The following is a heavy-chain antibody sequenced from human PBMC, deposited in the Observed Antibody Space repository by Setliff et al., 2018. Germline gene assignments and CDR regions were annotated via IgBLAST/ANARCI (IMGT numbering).Heavy chain of an antibody. J-gene: IGHJ4*02. Sequence: GGSLRLSCAASGFTFSSYSMNWVRQAPGKGLEWVSYISSSSSTIYYADSVKGRFTISRDDSKNMVNLQMNSLRAEDTAVYYCAKGSGSYYGLFDYWGRGTLVTVSS. D-gene: IGHD3-10*01. V-gene: IGHV3-48*01. CDR3: AKGSGSYYGLFDY. CDR2: ISSSSSTI. CDR1: GFTFSSYS.